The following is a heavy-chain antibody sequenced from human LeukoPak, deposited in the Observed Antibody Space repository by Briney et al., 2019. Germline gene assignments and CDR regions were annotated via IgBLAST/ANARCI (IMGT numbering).Heavy chain of an antibody. CDR3: TRVSMVRGVITDHDAFDI. CDR2: IRSKAYGGTK. Sequence: GGSLRLSCTASGFTLGDYAMSWVRQAPGKGVGCVGFIRSKAYGGTKEYAASVKGRFTISRDDSKSIAYLQMNSLKTEDTAVYYCTRVSMVRGVITDHDAFDIWGQGTMVTVSS. CDR1: GFTLGDYA. D-gene: IGHD3-10*01. V-gene: IGHV3-49*04. J-gene: IGHJ3*02.